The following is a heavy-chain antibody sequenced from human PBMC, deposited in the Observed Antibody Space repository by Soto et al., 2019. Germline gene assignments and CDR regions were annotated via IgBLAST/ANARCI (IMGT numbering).Heavy chain of an antibody. J-gene: IGHJ4*02. Sequence: QVQLVQSGAEVKKPGASVKVSCKASGYTFTGYDMHWVRQAPGQVLEWMGWINPNSGGTNYAQKFQGWVTMTRDTSISTACMEMSRLRSDDTAVYYCAREKDTAMDSIDYWGQGTLVTVSS. V-gene: IGHV1-2*04. CDR2: INPNSGGT. CDR1: GYTFTGYD. CDR3: AREKDTAMDSIDY. D-gene: IGHD5-18*01.